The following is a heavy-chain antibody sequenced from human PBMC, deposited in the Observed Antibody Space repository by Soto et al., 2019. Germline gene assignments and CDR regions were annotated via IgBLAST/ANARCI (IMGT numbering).Heavy chain of an antibody. Sequence: GGSLRLSCATSGFTFGDYWMHWVRQAPGKGPEWVSRMTSDGRTVQYADSVKGRFTTSRDNAKSTLCLQINSLRAEDTAIYYFATAEVDYWGPGTLVTVSS. J-gene: IGHJ4*02. CDR2: MTSDGRTV. CDR1: GFTFGDYW. V-gene: IGHV3-74*01. CDR3: ATAEVDY.